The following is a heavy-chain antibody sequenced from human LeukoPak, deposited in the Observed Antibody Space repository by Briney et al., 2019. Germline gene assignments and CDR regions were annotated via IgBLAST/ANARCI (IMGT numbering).Heavy chain of an antibody. CDR3: AREKLSIAARNAFDI. CDR1: GGTFSSYA. J-gene: IGHJ3*02. V-gene: IGHV1-69*13. Sequence: ASVKVSCKASGGTFSSYAISWVRQAPGQGLEWMGGIIPIFGTASYAQKFQGRVTITADESTSTAYMELSSLRSEDTAVYYCAREKLSIAARNAFDIWGQGTMVTVSS. D-gene: IGHD6-6*01. CDR2: IIPIFGTA.